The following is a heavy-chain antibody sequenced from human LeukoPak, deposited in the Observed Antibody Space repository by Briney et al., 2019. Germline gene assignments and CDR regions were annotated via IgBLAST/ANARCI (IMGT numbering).Heavy chain of an antibody. CDR1: RFTVISNY. Sequence: PGGSLRLSCTCFRFTVISNYMGSVRQAPGKGLEWVSVIHSGGSTYYADSVKGRFTISRDNSKNTLYLQVNSLRAEDTAVYYCAKGGKWDVTPFDYWGQGTLVTVSS. CDR2: IHSGGST. D-gene: IGHD1-26*01. J-gene: IGHJ4*02. CDR3: AKGGKWDVTPFDY. V-gene: IGHV3-53*01.